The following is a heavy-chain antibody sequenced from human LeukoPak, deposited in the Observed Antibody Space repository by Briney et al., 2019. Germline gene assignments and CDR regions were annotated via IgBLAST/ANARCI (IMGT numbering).Heavy chain of an antibody. D-gene: IGHD6-19*01. Sequence: GGSLRLFCTASGFTFSSYGMHWVRQAPGKGLEWVSVIWFDGSNKYYADSVKGRLTISRDNSKSTLYLQMNSLRAEDTAVYYCAKAVAATGHYYFGMDVWGQGTTVTVSS. CDR2: IWFDGSNK. CDR1: GFTFSSYG. CDR3: AKAVAATGHYYFGMDV. V-gene: IGHV3-33*06. J-gene: IGHJ6*02.